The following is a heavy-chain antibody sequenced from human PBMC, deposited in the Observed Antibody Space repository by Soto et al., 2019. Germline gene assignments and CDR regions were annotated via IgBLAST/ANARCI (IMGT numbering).Heavy chain of an antibody. CDR3: ACSRRPARLGPKGAIDY. V-gene: IGHV3-74*01. CDR1: GFTFSNYW. Sequence: GGSLRLSCATSGFTFSNYWMHWVRQVPGRGLVWVSRIDTDGSTTSYADFAKGRFTISRDNAKSTLSLQMNSLRAEDTPIYYCACSRRPARLGPKGAIDYWGQGTLVTVSS. D-gene: IGHD2-15*01. CDR2: IDTDGSTT. J-gene: IGHJ4*02.